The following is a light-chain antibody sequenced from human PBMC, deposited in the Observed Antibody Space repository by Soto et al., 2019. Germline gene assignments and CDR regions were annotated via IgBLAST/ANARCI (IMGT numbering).Light chain of an antibody. J-gene: IGKJ3*01. Sequence: EIVLTQSPGTLSLSPGERATLSCRASQSVSSSYLAWYQQKPGQAPRLLIYGASSRATGIPDRFSGSGSGTEFTLTISRLEPEDCAVYYCQQYGSSPVITFGPGTKVDIK. V-gene: IGKV3-20*01. CDR3: QQYGSSPVIT. CDR1: QSVSSSY. CDR2: GAS.